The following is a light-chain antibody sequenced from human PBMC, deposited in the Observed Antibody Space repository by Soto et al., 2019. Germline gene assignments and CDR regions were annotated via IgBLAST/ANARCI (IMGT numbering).Light chain of an antibody. V-gene: IGLV1-44*01. CDR3: AAWDGSLNAVV. J-gene: IGLJ2*01. CDR1: SSNIGSNS. Sequence: QSVLTQSPSASGTPGQRVTISCSGGSSNIGSNSVNWYQQLPGTAPKLLMDGNNQRPSGVPDRFSGSKSGTSASLAISGLQSEDEADYYCAAWDGSLNAVVFGGGTKLTVL. CDR2: GNN.